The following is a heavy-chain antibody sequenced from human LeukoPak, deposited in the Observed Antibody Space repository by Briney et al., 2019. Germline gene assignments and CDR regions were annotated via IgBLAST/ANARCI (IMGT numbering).Heavy chain of an antibody. CDR1: GFTVSSNY. D-gene: IGHD4-23*01. CDR2: IYSGGST. CDR3: ARARPPVDYGGNPYYFDY. Sequence: GSLRLSCAASGFTVSSNYMSWVRQAPGKGLEWVSVIYSGGSTYYADSVKGRFTISRDNSKNTLYLQMNSLRAEDTAVYYCARARPPVDYGGNPYYFDYWGQGTLVTVSS. J-gene: IGHJ4*02. V-gene: IGHV3-53*01.